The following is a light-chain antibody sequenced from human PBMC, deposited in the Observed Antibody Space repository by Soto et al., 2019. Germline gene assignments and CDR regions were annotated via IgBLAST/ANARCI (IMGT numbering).Light chain of an antibody. CDR2: DVS. CDR1: SSAVGYYNY. J-gene: IGLJ1*01. Sequence: QSALTQPASVSGSPGQSITISCTGTSSAVGYYNYVSWYQQHPGKAPKLMIYDVSNRPSGVSNRFSGSKSGNTASLTISGLQAEDEADYHCSSYTSSSTYVFGSGTKVTVL. V-gene: IGLV2-14*01. CDR3: SSYTSSSTYV.